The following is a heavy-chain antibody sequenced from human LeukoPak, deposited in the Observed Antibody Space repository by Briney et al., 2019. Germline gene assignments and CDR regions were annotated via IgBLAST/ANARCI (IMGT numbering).Heavy chain of an antibody. CDR1: GGTFSSYA. J-gene: IGHJ4*02. CDR2: IIPIFGTA. CDR3: ATSPHPPTTVTSPFDY. D-gene: IGHD4-17*01. Sequence: GSSVKVSCKASGGTFSSYAISWVRQAPGQGLKWRGGIIPIFGTANYAQKFQGRVTITTDESTSTAYMELSSLRAEDTAVYYCATSPHPPTTVTSPFDYWGQGTLVTVSS. V-gene: IGHV1-69*05.